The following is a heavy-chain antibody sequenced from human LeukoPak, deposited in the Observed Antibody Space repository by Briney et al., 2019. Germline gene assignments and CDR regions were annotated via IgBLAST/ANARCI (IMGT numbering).Heavy chain of an antibody. CDR3: AREVDWDTTYYYYYYGMDV. CDR2: ISAYNGNT. V-gene: IGHV1-18*01. D-gene: IGHD1-26*01. CDR1: GYTFTSYG. Sequence: ASVKVSCTASGYTFTSYGISWVRQAPGQGLEWMGWISAYNGNTNYAQKLQGRVTMTTDTSTSTAYMELRSLRSDDTAVYYCAREVDWDTTYYYYYYGMDVWGQGTTVTVSS. J-gene: IGHJ6*02.